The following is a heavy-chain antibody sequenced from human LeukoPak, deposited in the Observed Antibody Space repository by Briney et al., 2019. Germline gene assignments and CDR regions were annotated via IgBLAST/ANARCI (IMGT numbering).Heavy chain of an antibody. CDR2: IKQDGSEK. CDR1: GFSLSSYW. V-gene: IGHV3-7*01. Sequence: PGGSLRLSCAASGFSLSSYWMCWVRQAPGKGLEWVGQIKQDGSEKYYVDSVKGRFTISRDNAKNSLYLQLNSLRAEDMAVYYCARDSSGTVFDYWGQGTLVAVSS. CDR3: ARDSSGTVFDY. D-gene: IGHD3/OR15-3a*01. J-gene: IGHJ4*02.